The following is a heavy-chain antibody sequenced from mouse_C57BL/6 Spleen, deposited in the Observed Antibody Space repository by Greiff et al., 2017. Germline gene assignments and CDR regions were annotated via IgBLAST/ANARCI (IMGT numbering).Heavy chain of an antibody. CDR1: GYTFTSYW. V-gene: IGHV1-61*01. J-gene: IGHJ2*01. Sequence: QVQLQQSGAELVRPGSSVKLSCKASGYTFTSYWMDWVKQRPGQGLEWIGNIYPSDSETHYNQKFKDKATLTVDKSSSTAYMQLSSLTSEDSAVYYCARITTVVATGDYWGQGTTLTVSS. CDR2: IYPSDSET. D-gene: IGHD1-1*01. CDR3: ARITTVVATGDY.